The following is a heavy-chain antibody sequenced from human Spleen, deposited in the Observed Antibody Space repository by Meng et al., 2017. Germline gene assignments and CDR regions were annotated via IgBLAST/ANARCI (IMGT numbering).Heavy chain of an antibody. J-gene: IGHJ6*02. CDR3: ARESYGMDV. Sequence: GESLKISCAASGFTFSSYWMSWVRQAPGKGLEWVANIKQDGSEKYYVDSVKGRFTISRDNSKNKLYLQMNSLRDEDTAVYYCARESYGMDVWGQGTTVTVSS. V-gene: IGHV3-7*01. CDR2: IKQDGSEK. CDR1: GFTFSSYW.